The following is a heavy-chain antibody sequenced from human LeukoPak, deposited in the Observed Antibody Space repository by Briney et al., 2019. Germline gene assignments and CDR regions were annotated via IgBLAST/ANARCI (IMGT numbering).Heavy chain of an antibody. D-gene: IGHD6-19*01. J-gene: IGHJ4*02. CDR3: ARGYSSGRIDY. CDR2: IYDSGST. V-gene: IGHV4-59*01. CDR1: GGSISSYY. Sequence: SETLSLTCTVSGGSISSYYWSWIRQPPGKGLEWIGYIYDSGSTNFNPSLKSRVTISVDTSKNQFSLKVSSVTAADTAVYHCARGYSSGRIDYWGQGTLVTVSS.